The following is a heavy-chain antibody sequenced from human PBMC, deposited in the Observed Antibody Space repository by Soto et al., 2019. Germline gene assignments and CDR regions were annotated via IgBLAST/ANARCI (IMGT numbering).Heavy chain of an antibody. D-gene: IGHD5-18*01. J-gene: IGHJ6*02. CDR1: GGSISSSNW. CDR3: AGWIQLQQYYYYGMDV. V-gene: IGHV4-4*02. CDR2: IYHSGST. Sequence: QVQLQESGPGLVKPSGTLSLTCAVSGGSISSSNWWRWVRQPPGKGLERIGEIYHSGSTDYNPSLKSRVTISVDKSKNQFSLKLSSVTAADTAVYYCAGWIQLQQYYYYGMDVWGQGTTVTVSS.